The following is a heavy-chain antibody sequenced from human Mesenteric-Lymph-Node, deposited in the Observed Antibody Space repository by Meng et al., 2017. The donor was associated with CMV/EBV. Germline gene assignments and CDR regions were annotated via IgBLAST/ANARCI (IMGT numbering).Heavy chain of an antibody. CDR3: AKNSNTIAAAGTFDY. CDR2: ISYDGSTK. J-gene: IGHJ4*02. CDR1: GFTFSSYA. Sequence: GGSLRLSCAVSGFTFSSYAMHWVRQAPGKGLEWVAVISYDGSTKYYADSVKGRFTISRDNSKNTLYLQMNSLRTEGTAVYYCAKNSNTIAAAGTFDYWGQGTLVTVSS. V-gene: IGHV3-30-3*01. D-gene: IGHD6-13*01.